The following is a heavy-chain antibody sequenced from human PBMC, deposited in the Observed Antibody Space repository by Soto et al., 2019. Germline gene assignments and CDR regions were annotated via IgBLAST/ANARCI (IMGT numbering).Heavy chain of an antibody. CDR1: GYTLTELS. CDR3: ATDMSGSWVSGSYSLGY. Sequence: GASVKVSCKVSGYTLTELSMHWVRQAPGKGLEWMGGFDPEDGETIYAQKFQGRVTMTEDTSTDTAYMELSSLRSEDTAVYYCATDMSGSWVSGSYSLGYWGQGTLVTVSS. D-gene: IGHD1-26*01. J-gene: IGHJ4*02. CDR2: FDPEDGET. V-gene: IGHV1-24*01.